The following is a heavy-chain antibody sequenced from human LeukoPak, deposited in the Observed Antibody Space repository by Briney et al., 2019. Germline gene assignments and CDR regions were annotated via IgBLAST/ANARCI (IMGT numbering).Heavy chain of an antibody. Sequence: GESLKISCKGSRYNFTSYWIGWVRQMPGKGLEWMGIIYPGDSDTRYSPSFQGQVTISADKSISTAYLQWSSLKASDTAMYYCARLRGRRYCSSTSCYKADYYSYYMDVWGKGTTVTVSS. V-gene: IGHV5-51*01. CDR2: IYPGDSDT. CDR3: ARLRGRRYCSSTSCYKADYYSYYMDV. CDR1: RYNFTSYW. J-gene: IGHJ6*03. D-gene: IGHD2-2*02.